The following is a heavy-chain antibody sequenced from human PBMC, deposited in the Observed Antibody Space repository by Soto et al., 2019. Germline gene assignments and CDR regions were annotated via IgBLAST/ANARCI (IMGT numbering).Heavy chain of an antibody. Sequence: SETLSLTCTVSGGSISSGTYYWGWIRQPPGKGLEWIGSIYYSGSTYYNPSLKSRVTISVDTSKNQFSLKLSSVTAADTAVYYCVRYDGYSYGNDYWGQGTLVTVSS. J-gene: IGHJ4*02. CDR2: IYYSGST. CDR3: VRYDGYSYGNDY. V-gene: IGHV4-39*01. CDR1: GGSISSGTYY. D-gene: IGHD5-18*01.